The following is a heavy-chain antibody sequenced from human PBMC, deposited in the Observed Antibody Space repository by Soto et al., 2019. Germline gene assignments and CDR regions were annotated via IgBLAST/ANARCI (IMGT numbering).Heavy chain of an antibody. Sequence: QVQLVQSGAEVKKPGASVKVSCKASGYTFTSYGISWVRQAPGQWLEWMGWISAYNGNTNYAQKLQGKVTMTTDTSTSTAYMELRSLRSDDTAVYYCARDWAAAHRNVAERTDYWGQGTLVTVSS. CDR2: ISAYNGNT. J-gene: IGHJ4*02. D-gene: IGHD2-15*01. CDR3: ARDWAAAHRNVAERTDY. CDR1: GYTFTSYG. V-gene: IGHV1-18*01.